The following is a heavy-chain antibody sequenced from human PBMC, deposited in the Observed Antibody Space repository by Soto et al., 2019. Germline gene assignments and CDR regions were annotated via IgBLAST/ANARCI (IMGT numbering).Heavy chain of an antibody. J-gene: IGHJ4*02. V-gene: IGHV3-23*01. CDR2: ISGSGGST. CDR3: AKRYDSSGYYFSAPSPFDY. CDR1: GFTFSSYA. D-gene: IGHD3-22*01. Sequence: GGSLRLSCAASGFTFSSYAMSWVRQAPGKGLEWVSAISGSGGSTYYADSVKGRFTISRDNSKNTLYLQMNSLRAEDTAVYYCAKRYDSSGYYFSAPSPFDYWGQGTLVTVSS.